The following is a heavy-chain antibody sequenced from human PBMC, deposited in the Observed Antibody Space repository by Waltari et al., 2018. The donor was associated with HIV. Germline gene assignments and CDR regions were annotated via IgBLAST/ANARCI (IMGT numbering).Heavy chain of an antibody. J-gene: IGHJ6*02. V-gene: IGHV1-2*02. Sequence: QVQLVQSGAEVKKTGAYVKVSCTASGYTFTGYYLHWVRQAPGQGLEWMGWINPNSGGTNYAQKFQGRVTMTRDTSISTAYMELSRLRSDDTAVYYCARDRARTTDYYYYGMDVWGQGTTVTVSS. D-gene: IGHD1-7*01. CDR1: GYTFTGYY. CDR3: ARDRARTTDYYYYGMDV. CDR2: INPNSGGT.